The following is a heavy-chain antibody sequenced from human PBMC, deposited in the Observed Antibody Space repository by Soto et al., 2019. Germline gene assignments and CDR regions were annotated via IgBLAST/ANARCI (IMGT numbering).Heavy chain of an antibody. CDR2: ISTTSRTK. J-gene: IGHJ2*01. V-gene: IGHV3-48*03. D-gene: IGHD1-1*01. Sequence: GSLRLSCTASGFTFSSYEMNWVRQAPGKGMEWVSFISTTSRTKYYADSVKGRFTISRDNAQNSLYLQLNSLRAEDTAIYYCARDDTTAFYFDLWGRGTLVTVSS. CDR3: ARDDTTAFYFDL. CDR1: GFTFSSYE.